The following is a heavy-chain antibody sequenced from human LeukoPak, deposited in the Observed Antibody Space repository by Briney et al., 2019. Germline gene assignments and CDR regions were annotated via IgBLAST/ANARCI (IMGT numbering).Heavy chain of an antibody. J-gene: IGHJ6*03. D-gene: IGHD3-22*01. CDR2: INPSGSST. CDR3: ARSVVVMRRYYYYYMDV. V-gene: IGHV1-46*01. CDR1: GYSFTSYY. Sequence: EASVKVSCKASGYSFTSYYMHWVRQAPGQGLEWMGSINPSGSSTTYAQKFQGRVTMTRDMFTSTDYMELTSLTSDDTAVYYCARSVVVMRRYYYYYMDVWGKGTTVTVSS.